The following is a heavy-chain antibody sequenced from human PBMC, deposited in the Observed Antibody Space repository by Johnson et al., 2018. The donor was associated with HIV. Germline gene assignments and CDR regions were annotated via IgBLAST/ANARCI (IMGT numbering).Heavy chain of an antibody. Sequence: VQLVESGGGLVKPGGSLRLSCTASGFTFSDARMSWVRQAPGKGLEGVGRIKRNTDGGTPDYAAPVKGRFTISRDDSKNTLYLQRNSLRAGDTAVYFCARGRGALDIWGQGTKVTVSS. CDR2: IKRNTDGGTP. D-gene: IGHD3-16*01. CDR3: ARGRGALDI. J-gene: IGHJ3*02. V-gene: IGHV3-15*01. CDR1: GFTFSDAR.